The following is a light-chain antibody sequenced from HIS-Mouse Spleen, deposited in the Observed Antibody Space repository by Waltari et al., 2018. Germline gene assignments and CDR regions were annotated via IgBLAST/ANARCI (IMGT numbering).Light chain of an antibody. V-gene: IGLV3-10*01. CDR3: YSTDSSGNHRV. Sequence: SYELTQPPSVSVSPGQTASIPCSGHAFPKKYAYWYQQTSGQAPVLVIYEDSKRPSGIPERFSGSSSGTMATLTISGAQVEDEADYYCYSTDSSGNHRVFGGGTKLTVL. CDR1: AFPKKY. J-gene: IGLJ2*01. CDR2: EDS.